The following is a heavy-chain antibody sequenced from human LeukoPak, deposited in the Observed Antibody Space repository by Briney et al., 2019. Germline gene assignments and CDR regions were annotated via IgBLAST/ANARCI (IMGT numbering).Heavy chain of an antibody. J-gene: IGHJ4*02. CDR1: GVTLSTAY. V-gene: IGHV3-15*01. CDR3: TTVRGSSDL. CDR2: IRSKIDGKTI. Sequence: GGSLRLSCAASGVTLSTAYVSWVRQAPGKGLEWVGPIRSKIDGKTIEYGAPAKGRFTISREDSSNMFYMQMNSPKIADTSVYYCTTVRGSSDLWGQGTLVTVSS. D-gene: IGHD3-10*01.